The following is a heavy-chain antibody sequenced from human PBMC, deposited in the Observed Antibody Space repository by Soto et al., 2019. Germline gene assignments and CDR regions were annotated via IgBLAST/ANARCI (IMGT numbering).Heavy chain of an antibody. D-gene: IGHD1-1*01. J-gene: IGHJ4*02. CDR2: LTWNSGSL. CDR3: ARVRPPLAY. CDR1: GFTFDDYA. V-gene: IGHV3-9*01. Sequence: SLRLSRAASGFTFDDYAMHWVRQAPGKGLEWVSGLTWNSGSLGYADSVKDRFTISRDNAKNSLYLQMNSLRAEDTAVYYCARVRPPLAYWGQGTLVTVSS.